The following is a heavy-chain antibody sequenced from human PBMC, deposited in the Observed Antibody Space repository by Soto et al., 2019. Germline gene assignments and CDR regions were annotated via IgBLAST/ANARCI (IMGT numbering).Heavy chain of an antibody. J-gene: IGHJ6*03. CDR3: ARDAGGDYDFWSGYSNYYMDV. CDR2: IDSSGGTV. V-gene: IGHV3-11*01. CDR1: GFTFNDYY. Sequence: QVQLVESGGGSVKPGGSLRLSCEASGFTFNDYYMSWIRQAPGKGLECVLYIDSSGGTVFYAASVKGRFTISRDNAKNSLYLQMNSLRAEDTAVYYCARDAGGDYDFWSGYSNYYMDVWGKGATATVSS. D-gene: IGHD3-3*01.